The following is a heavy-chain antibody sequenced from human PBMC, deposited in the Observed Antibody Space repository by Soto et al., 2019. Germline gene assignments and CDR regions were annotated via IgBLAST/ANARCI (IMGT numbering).Heavy chain of an antibody. D-gene: IGHD2-8*02. Sequence: PSEIRSLTCSVSGASIAGSSYWSWIRQPAGKGLEWIGRFSLSGTTNYSPSLRSRVTMSADVSKNQFSLRLTSVTAADTALYYCARGMTPPGAPAWYYFDSWGQGTLVTVSS. J-gene: IGHJ4*02. CDR1: GASIAGSSY. CDR3: ARGMTPPGAPAWYYFDS. CDR2: FSLSGTT. V-gene: IGHV4-4*07.